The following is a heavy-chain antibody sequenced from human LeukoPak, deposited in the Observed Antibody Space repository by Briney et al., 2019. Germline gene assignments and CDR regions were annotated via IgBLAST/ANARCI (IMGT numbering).Heavy chain of an antibody. CDR2: VYSGGGT. V-gene: IGHV3-53*01. CDR3: ARAVSGSYPAFDY. CDR1: GFTVSSNY. J-gene: IGHJ4*02. Sequence: GRSLRLSCAASGFTVSSNYMNWVRQAPGQGLEWVSAVYSGGGTYYADSVKGRFTISRDNSKSTLYLQMNSLRAEDTAVYYCARAVSGSYPAFDYWGQGTLVTVSS. D-gene: IGHD3-10*01.